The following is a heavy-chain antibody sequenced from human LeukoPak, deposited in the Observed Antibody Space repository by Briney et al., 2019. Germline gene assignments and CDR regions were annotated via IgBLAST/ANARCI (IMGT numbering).Heavy chain of an antibody. V-gene: IGHV4-34*01. Sequence: SETLSLTCAVYGGSFSGYYWSWIRQPPGKGLEWIGEINHSGSTNYNPSLKSRVTISVDTSKNQFSLKLSSVTAADTAVYYCAKVTDWNYWLPWGQGTLVTVSS. CDR3: AKVTDWNYWLP. CDR2: INHSGST. J-gene: IGHJ4*02. D-gene: IGHD1-7*01. CDR1: GGSFSGYY.